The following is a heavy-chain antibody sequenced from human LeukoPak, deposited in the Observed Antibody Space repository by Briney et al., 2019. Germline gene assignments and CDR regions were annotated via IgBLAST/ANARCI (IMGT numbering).Heavy chain of an antibody. CDR1: GGSFSGYY. CDR3: ATGPQYDFWSGYSAYSYYYYYMDV. CDR2: INHSGST. J-gene: IGHJ6*03. D-gene: IGHD3-3*01. Sequence: PSETLSLTCAVYGGSFSGYYWSWIRQPPGKGLEWIGEINHSGSTNYNPSLKSRVTISVDTSKNQFSLKLSSVTAADTAVYYCATGPQYDFWSGYSAYSYYYYYMDVWGKGTTVTVSS. V-gene: IGHV4-34*01.